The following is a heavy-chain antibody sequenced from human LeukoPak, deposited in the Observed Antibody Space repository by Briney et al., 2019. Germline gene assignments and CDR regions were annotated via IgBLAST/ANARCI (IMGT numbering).Heavy chain of an antibody. Sequence: GGSLRLSCAASGFTFRSYEMNWVRQAPGKGLKWVAYISSRGDTIYYADSVKGRFTISRDNAKNSLYLQMNSLRDEDTAVYYCARDPVATSRFDYWGQGTLVTVSS. J-gene: IGHJ4*02. V-gene: IGHV3-48*03. CDR1: GFTFRSYE. D-gene: IGHD5-12*01. CDR2: ISSRGDTI. CDR3: ARDPVATSRFDY.